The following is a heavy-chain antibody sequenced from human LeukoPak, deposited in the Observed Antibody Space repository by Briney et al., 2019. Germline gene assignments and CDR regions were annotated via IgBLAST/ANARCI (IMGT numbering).Heavy chain of an antibody. V-gene: IGHV5-51*01. CDR1: GYSFTNYW. D-gene: IGHD2-2*01. Sequence: GESLKISCKGSGYSFTNYWIAWVRQMPGRGLEWMGIIYPGDSDTRYSPSFQGQVTISGDRSISTAYLQWSSLKASDTAMYYCARGRYCTSTSCSHFDYWGQGTLVTLSS. CDR2: IYPGDSDT. J-gene: IGHJ4*02. CDR3: ARGRYCTSTSCSHFDY.